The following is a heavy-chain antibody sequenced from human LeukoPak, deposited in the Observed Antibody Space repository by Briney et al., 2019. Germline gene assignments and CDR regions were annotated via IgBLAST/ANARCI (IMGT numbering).Heavy chain of an antibody. Sequence: HAGGSLRLSCAASGFTFSIYAMSWVRQAPGKGLEWVSSISGTSGNTYYADSVKGRFAISRDNSKDTLYLQMNSLRAEDTAIYYCAKLRADSSGWPFDYWGQGTLVTVSS. CDR3: AKLRADSSGWPFDY. CDR2: ISGTSGNT. V-gene: IGHV3-23*01. J-gene: IGHJ4*02. CDR1: GFTFSIYA. D-gene: IGHD6-19*01.